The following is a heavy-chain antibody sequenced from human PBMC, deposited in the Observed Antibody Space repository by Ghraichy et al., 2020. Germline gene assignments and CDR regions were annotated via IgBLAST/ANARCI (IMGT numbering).Heavy chain of an antibody. CDR3: ASVDTAMVYFDY. V-gene: IGHV4-39*01. J-gene: IGHJ4*02. CDR1: GDSISSSTYY. D-gene: IGHD5-18*01. Sequence: SETLSLTCTVSGDSISSSTYYWGWIRQPPGTGLEWIGSIYYSGSTYYNPSLNSRVTISVDTSKNQFSLKLGSVTAADTAVYYCASVDTAMVYFDYWGQGTLVTVSS. CDR2: IYYSGST.